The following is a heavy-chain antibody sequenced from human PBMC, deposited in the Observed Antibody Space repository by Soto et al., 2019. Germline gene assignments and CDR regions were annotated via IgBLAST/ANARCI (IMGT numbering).Heavy chain of an antibody. Sequence: GGSLRLSCAASGFTVSSNYMSWVRQAPGKGLEWASVIYSGGSTYYADSVKGRFTISRDNSKNTLYLQMNSLRAEDTAVYYCARVDWNWFDPWGQGTLVTVSS. CDR2: IYSGGST. D-gene: IGHD3-9*01. J-gene: IGHJ5*02. CDR3: ARVDWNWFDP. CDR1: GFTVSSNY. V-gene: IGHV3-53*01.